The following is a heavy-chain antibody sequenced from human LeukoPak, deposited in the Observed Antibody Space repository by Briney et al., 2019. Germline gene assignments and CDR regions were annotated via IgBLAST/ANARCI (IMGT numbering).Heavy chain of an antibody. V-gene: IGHV3-23*01. CDR2: ISVSGGST. Sequence: GGSLRLSCAASGFTFSTHAMNWGRQAPGKGLEWVSTISVSGGSTYYVGSVKGRFTISRDNSKNTLYLQMNSLRAEDTAVYYCAKGGLSSINDYFDYWGQGTLVTVSS. J-gene: IGHJ4*02. CDR3: AKGGLSSINDYFDY. D-gene: IGHD6-13*01. CDR1: GFTFSTHA.